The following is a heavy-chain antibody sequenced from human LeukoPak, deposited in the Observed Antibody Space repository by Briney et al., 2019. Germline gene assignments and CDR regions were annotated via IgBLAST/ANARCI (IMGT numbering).Heavy chain of an antibody. CDR1: GFSFSEHG. CDR2: TWYDGSNN. V-gene: IGHV3-33*01. CDR3: SRDRYFGSDGFDI. Sequence: PGGSLRLSCAASGFSFSEHGMHWVRQAPGKGPEWVTVTWYDGSNNHYADSVKGRFTISRDNSKNTVFLEMKSLRAEDTAVYHCSRDRYFGSDGFDIWGPGTMVIVSS. J-gene: IGHJ3*02. D-gene: IGHD3-10*01.